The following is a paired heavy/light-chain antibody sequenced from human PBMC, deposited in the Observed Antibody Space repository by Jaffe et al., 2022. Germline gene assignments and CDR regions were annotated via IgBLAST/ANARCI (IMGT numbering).Heavy chain of an antibody. J-gene: IGHJ3*02. V-gene: IGHV3-72*01. D-gene: IGHD3-16*02. Sequence: EVQLVESGGGLVQPGGSLRLSCAASGFTFSDHYMDWVRQAPGKGLEWVGRTRNKANSYTTEYAASVKGRFTISRDDSKNSLYLQMNSLKTEDTAVYYCARGPAYYDYIWGSYRSDDAFDIWGQGTMVTVSS. CDR2: TRNKANSYTT. CDR1: GFTFSDHY. CDR3: ARGPAYYDYIWGSYRSDDAFDI.
Light chain of an antibody. J-gene: IGKJ3*01. CDR1: QGIRND. CDR3: LQHNSYPFT. CDR2: AAS. Sequence: DIQMTQSPSSLSASVGDRVTITCRASQGIRNDLGWYQQKPGKAPKRLIYAASSLQSGVPSRFSGSGSGTEFTLTISSLQPEDFATYYCLQHNSYPFTFGPGTKVDIK. V-gene: IGKV1-17*01.